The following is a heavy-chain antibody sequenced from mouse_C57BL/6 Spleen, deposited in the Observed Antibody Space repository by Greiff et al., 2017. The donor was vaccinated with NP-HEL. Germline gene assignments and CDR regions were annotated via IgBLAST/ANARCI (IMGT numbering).Heavy chain of an antibody. J-gene: IGHJ1*03. D-gene: IGHD1-1*01. CDR1: GFTFSDYY. CDR2: INYDGSRT. CDR3: ARGGYSSSYGYWYFDV. Sequence: EVQLVESEGGLVQPGSSMKLSCTASGFTFSDYYMAWVRQVPEKGLEWVANINYDGSRTYYLDSLKSRFIISRDNAKNILYLQMSSLKSEDTATYDCARGGYSSSYGYWYFDVWGTGTTVTVSS. V-gene: IGHV5-16*01.